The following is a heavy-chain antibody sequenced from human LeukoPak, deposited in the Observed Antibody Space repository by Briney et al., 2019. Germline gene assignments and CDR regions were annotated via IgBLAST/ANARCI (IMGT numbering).Heavy chain of an antibody. Sequence: SETLSLTCTVSGYSISSGYYWGWIRQPPGKGLEWIGSIYHSGSTYYNPSLKSRVTISVDTSKNQFSLKLSSVTAADTAVYYCARVRCSSTSCYRMAYFDYWGQGTLVTVSS. CDR3: ARVRCSSTSCYRMAYFDY. CDR1: GYSISSGYY. D-gene: IGHD2-2*02. V-gene: IGHV4-38-2*02. CDR2: IYHSGST. J-gene: IGHJ4*02.